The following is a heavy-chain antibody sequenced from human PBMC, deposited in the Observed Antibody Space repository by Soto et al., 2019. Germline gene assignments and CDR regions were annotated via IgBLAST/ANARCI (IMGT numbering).Heavy chain of an antibody. Sequence: VSLRLSCAASGFTVSSNYMSWVRQAPGKGLEWVSVIYSGGSTYYADSVKGRFTISRDNSKNTLYLQMNSLRAEDTAVYYCARYLSSYDYYYYYMDVWGKGTTVTVSS. J-gene: IGHJ6*03. CDR1: GFTVSSNY. CDR2: IYSGGST. CDR3: ARYLSSYDYYYYYMDV. V-gene: IGHV3-66*01. D-gene: IGHD5-12*01.